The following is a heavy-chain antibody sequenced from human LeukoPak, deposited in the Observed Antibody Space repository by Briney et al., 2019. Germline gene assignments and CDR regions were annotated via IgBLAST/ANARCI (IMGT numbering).Heavy chain of an antibody. CDR1: GGSFSGYY. Sequence: PSETLSLTCAVYGGSFSGYYWSWIRQPPGKGLEWIGEINHSGSTNYNPSLKSRVTISVDTSKNRFSLKLSSVTAADTAVYYCARGHRTTVRFDPWGQGTLVTVSS. CDR2: INHSGST. V-gene: IGHV4-34*01. CDR3: ARGHRTTVRFDP. D-gene: IGHD4-11*01. J-gene: IGHJ5*02.